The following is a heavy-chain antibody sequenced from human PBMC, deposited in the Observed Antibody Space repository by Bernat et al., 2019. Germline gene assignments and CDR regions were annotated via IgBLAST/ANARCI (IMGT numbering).Heavy chain of an antibody. Sequence: EVQLVESGGGLVQPDRSLRLSCAASGFTFDDYAMHWVRQAPGKGPEWVSGIGWNGGRTDYADSVKGRFTISRDNAKNSLYLQMNSLRSEDTAFYYCVKDSLRALGYCGGVSCFSFAFDIWGQGTMVTVS. CDR1: GFTFDDYA. J-gene: IGHJ3*02. CDR2: IGWNGGRT. D-gene: IGHD2-15*01. V-gene: IGHV3-9*01. CDR3: VKDSLRALGYCGGVSCFSFAFDI.